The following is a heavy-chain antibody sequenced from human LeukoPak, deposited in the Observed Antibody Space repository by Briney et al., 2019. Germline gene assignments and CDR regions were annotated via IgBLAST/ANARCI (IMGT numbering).Heavy chain of an antibody. Sequence: PGGSLRLSCAASGFTFSSYWMHWVRQAPGKGLVWVSRINCGGSSTNYAASVKGRFTISRDNAKNTLYLQMSSVTAEDTAVYYCARAYNYGYYDPRYNCGGEGTLVTASS. CDR3: ARAYNYGYYDPRYNC. J-gene: IGHJ4*02. CDR1: GFTFSSYW. V-gene: IGHV3-74*01. D-gene: IGHD4-17*01. CDR2: INCGGSST.